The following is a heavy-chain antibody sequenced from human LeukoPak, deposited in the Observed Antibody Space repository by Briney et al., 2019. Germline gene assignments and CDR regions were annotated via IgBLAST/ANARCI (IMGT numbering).Heavy chain of an antibody. V-gene: IGHV4-34*01. CDR2: INHSGST. CDR1: GGSFSGYY. J-gene: IGHJ6*02. Sequence: SETLSLTCAVYGGSFSGYYWSWIRQPPGKGLEWIGEINHSGSTNYNPSLKSRVTISVDTSKNQFSLKLSSVTAADTAVYYCARGALGYDSSGYYYPPHYYYYYGMDVWGHGTTVTVSS. D-gene: IGHD3-22*01. CDR3: ARGALGYDSSGYYYPPHYYYYYGMDV.